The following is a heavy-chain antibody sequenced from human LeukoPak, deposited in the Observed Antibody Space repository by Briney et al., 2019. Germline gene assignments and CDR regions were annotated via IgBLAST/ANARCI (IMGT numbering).Heavy chain of an antibody. CDR3: ARDRADSGYDYGGFDY. J-gene: IGHJ4*02. CDR1: GFTFSSYS. CDR2: ISSSSSYI. D-gene: IGHD5-12*01. Sequence: GGSLRLSCAASGFTFSSYSMNWVRQAPGKGLEWVSSISSSSSYIYYADSVKGRFTISRDNAKNSLYLQMNSLRAEDTAVYYCARDRADSGYDYGGFDYWGPGTLVTVSS. V-gene: IGHV3-21*01.